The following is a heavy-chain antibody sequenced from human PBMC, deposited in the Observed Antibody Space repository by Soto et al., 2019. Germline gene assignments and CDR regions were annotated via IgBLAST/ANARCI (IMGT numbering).Heavy chain of an antibody. D-gene: IGHD5-12*01. CDR3: ARHVRFTVATNLYAFDI. CDR2: IYYSGST. V-gene: IGHV4-59*08. J-gene: IGHJ3*02. Sequence: SETLSLTCTVSGGSISSYYWSWIRQPPGKGLEWIGYIYYSGSTNYNPSLKSRVTISVDTSKNQFSLKLSSVTAADTAVYYCARHVRFTVATNLYAFDIWGQGTMVTVSS. CDR1: GGSISSYY.